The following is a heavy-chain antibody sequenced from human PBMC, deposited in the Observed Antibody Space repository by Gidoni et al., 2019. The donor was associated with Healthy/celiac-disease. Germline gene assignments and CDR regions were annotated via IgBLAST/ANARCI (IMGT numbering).Heavy chain of an antibody. V-gene: IGHV1-69*01. CDR3: ARGVTEDYDSSGYYDY. Sequence: QVQLVQSGAAVKNPGSSVKVSCKASGVTFSSYAISWVRQAPGQGLEWMGGIIPIFGTANYAQKFQGRVTITADESTSTAYMELSSLRSEDTAVYYCARGVTEDYDSSGYYDYWGQGTLVTVSS. D-gene: IGHD3-22*01. J-gene: IGHJ4*02. CDR1: GVTFSSYA. CDR2: IIPIFGTA.